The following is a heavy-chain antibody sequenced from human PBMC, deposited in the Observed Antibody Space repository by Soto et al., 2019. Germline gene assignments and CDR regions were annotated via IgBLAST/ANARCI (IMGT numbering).Heavy chain of an antibody. J-gene: IGHJ4*02. CDR3: ARDQNPSGTYQGIFDS. V-gene: IGHV3-30-3*01. D-gene: IGHD1-26*01. CDR2: ISYDGINK. CDR1: GFTFSNYA. Sequence: QVQLVESGGGVVQPGRSLRLSCAGSGFTFSNYAIHWLRQAPGKGLEWVAVISYDGINKYYADSVKGRFSIFRDNSKTPVYLPMNILKAEDTAVYYCARDQNPSGTYQGIFDSWGQGTLVTVSS.